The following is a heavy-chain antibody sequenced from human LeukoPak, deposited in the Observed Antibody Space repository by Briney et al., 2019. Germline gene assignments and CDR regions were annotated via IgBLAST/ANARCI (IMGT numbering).Heavy chain of an antibody. D-gene: IGHD5-24*01. Sequence: ASVKVSSKASGGTFTSYAISWVRQAPGQGLEWRGGIIPIFGTANYAQKFQGRVTITTDESTSTAYMELSSLRSEDTAVYYCARSDGKMAPIDYWGQGTLVTVSS. CDR2: IIPIFGTA. V-gene: IGHV1-69*05. CDR3: ARSDGKMAPIDY. J-gene: IGHJ4*02. CDR1: GGTFTSYA.